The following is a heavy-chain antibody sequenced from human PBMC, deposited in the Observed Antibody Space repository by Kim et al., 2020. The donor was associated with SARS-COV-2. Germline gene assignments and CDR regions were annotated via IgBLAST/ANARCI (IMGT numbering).Heavy chain of an antibody. V-gene: IGHV3-23*01. CDR1: GFTFSSYA. CDR3: AKTTGWLRFDDRDYYYGMDV. D-gene: IGHD5-12*01. J-gene: IGHJ6*02. CDR2: ISGSGGST. Sequence: GGSLRLSCAASGFTFSSYAMSWVRQAPGKGLEWVSAISGSGGSTYYADSVKGRFTISRDNSKNTLYLQMNSLRAEDTAVYYCAKTTGWLRFDDRDYYYGMDVWGQGTTVTVSS.